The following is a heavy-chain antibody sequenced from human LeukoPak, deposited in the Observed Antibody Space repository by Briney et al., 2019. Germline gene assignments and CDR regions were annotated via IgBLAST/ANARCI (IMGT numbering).Heavy chain of an antibody. Sequence: SETLSLTCTVSGGSISSYYWSWIRQPAGKGLEWIGRIYTSGSTNYNPSLKSRVTMSVDTSKNQFSLKLSSVTAADTAVYHCARDGIAAAGNWFDPWGQGTLVTASS. CDR3: ARDGIAAAGNWFDP. CDR2: IYTSGST. CDR1: GGSISSYY. D-gene: IGHD6-13*01. J-gene: IGHJ5*02. V-gene: IGHV4-4*07.